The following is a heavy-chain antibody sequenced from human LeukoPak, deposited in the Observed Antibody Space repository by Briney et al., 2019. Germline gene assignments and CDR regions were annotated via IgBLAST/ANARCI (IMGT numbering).Heavy chain of an antibody. D-gene: IGHD3-16*02. V-gene: IGHV4-39*02. CDR1: GGSISSGGYY. Sequence: SETLSLTCTVSGGSISSGGYYWSWIRQHPGKGLEWIGYIYYSGSTYYNPSLKSRVTISVDTSKNHFSLILSSVTAADTAVFYCARRILTSYYFNYWGQGTLVTVSS. J-gene: IGHJ4*02. CDR3: ARRILTSYYFNY. CDR2: IYYSGST.